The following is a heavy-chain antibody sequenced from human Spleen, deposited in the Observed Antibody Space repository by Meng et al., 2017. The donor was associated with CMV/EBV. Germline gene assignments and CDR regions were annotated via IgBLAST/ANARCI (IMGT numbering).Heavy chain of an antibody. CDR2: INQDGSEE. D-gene: IGHD3-10*01. J-gene: IGHJ6*02. V-gene: IGHV3-7*01. CDR1: GFTLSSYW. Sequence: GGSLRLSCAASGFTLSSYWMTWVRQAPGKGLEWVANINQDGSEEYYVDSVKGRFTLSRDNAKNSVYLQMNSLRAEDTAVYYCVRDSGYGLDVWGQGTTVTVSS. CDR3: VRDSGYGLDV.